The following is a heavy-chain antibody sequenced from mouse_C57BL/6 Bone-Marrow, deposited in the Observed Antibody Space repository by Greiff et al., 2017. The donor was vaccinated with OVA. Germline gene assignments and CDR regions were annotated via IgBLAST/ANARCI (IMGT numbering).Heavy chain of an antibody. CDR3: TRRDYDGWFAY. J-gene: IGHJ3*01. CDR1: GYTFTSYW. CDR2: IYPGNSDT. V-gene: IGHV1-5*01. D-gene: IGHD2-4*01. Sequence: EVQLQQSGTVLARPGASVKMSCKTSGYTFTSYWMHWVKQRPGPGLEWIGAIYPGNSDTSYNQKFKGKAKLTAVTSASTAYMELSSLTNEDAAVYYCTRRDYDGWFAYWGQGTLVTVSA.